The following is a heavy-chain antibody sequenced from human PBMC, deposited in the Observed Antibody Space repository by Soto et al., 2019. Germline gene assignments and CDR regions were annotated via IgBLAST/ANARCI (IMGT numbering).Heavy chain of an antibody. V-gene: IGHV3-66*01. CDR1: GFTVGNNY. J-gene: IGHJ5*02. CDR3: MNRPRA. D-gene: IGHD6-6*01. Sequence: EVQLVESGGGLVQPGGSLRLSCVASGFTVGNNYMSWVRQAPGKGLEWVSLIYSVGTTHYADSVRGRFTISRDSSKNTLYLEMKSLRREDTAIYYCMNRPRAWGQGTRVTVSS. CDR2: IYSVGTT.